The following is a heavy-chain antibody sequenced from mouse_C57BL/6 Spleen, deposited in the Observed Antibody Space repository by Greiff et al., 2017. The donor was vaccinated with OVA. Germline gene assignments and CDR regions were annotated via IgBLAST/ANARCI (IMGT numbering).Heavy chain of an antibody. J-gene: IGHJ2*01. CDR1: GFTFSDYG. CDR3: ARQRFITTVVADY. D-gene: IGHD1-1*01. Sequence: EVQRVESGGGLVKPGGSLKLSCAASGFTFSDYGMHWVRQAPEKGLEWVAYISSGSSTIYYAHTVKGRFTISRDNAKNTLFLQMTSLRSEDTAMYYCARQRFITTVVADYWGQGTTLTVSS. CDR2: ISSGSSTI. V-gene: IGHV5-17*01.